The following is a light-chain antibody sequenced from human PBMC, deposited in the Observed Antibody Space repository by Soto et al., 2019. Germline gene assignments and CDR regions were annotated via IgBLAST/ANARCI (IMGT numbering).Light chain of an antibody. CDR3: MQVLHPRT. CDR2: LGS. CDR1: QSLLHSSGYNY. J-gene: IGKJ1*01. Sequence: DIVVTQSPLSLPVTPGEPASISCRSSQSLLHSSGYNYLHWYLQKPGQSPQLLIYLGSNRASGVPDRFSGSGSGTDFTLTSSKVEAEDVGVYYCMQVLHPRTFGQGTKVEIK. V-gene: IGKV2-28*01.